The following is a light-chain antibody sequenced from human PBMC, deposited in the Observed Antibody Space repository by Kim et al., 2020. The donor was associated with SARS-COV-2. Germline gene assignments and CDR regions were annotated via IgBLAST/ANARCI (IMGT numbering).Light chain of an antibody. CDR1: TEAVTSGYY. CDR2: STS. J-gene: IGLJ2*01. Sequence: PGRTVTLTCASSTEAVTSGYYPNWFQQKPGQAPRALIYSTSNKPSWTPARFSGSLLGGKAALTLSGVQPEDEAEYYCLLYYGGAQVFGGGTQLTVL. CDR3: LLYYGGAQV. V-gene: IGLV7-43*01.